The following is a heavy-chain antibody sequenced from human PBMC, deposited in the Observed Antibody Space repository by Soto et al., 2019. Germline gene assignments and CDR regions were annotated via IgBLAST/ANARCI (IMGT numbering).Heavy chain of an antibody. J-gene: IGHJ6*03. CDR2: IYYSGST. CDR1: GGSISSSSYY. V-gene: IGHV4-39*01. CDR3: AFLPPTVYYYYMDV. Sequence: SETLSLTCTVSGGSISSSSYYWGWIRQPPGKGLEWIGSIYYSGSTYYNPSLKSRVTISVDTSKNQFSLKLSSVTAADTAVYYCAFLPPTVYYYYMDVWGKGTTVTVSS.